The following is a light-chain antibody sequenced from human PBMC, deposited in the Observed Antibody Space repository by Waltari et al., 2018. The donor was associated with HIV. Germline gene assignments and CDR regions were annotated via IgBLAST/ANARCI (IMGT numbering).Light chain of an antibody. CDR2: EVN. V-gene: IGLV2-23*02. J-gene: IGLJ3*02. CDR1: SGDVGTYNL. CDR3: CSFTGDSTWV. Sequence: QSALTHPASVSGSPGQSITMSCTGASGDVGTYNLVSWYQQHPGKAPKLMIYEVNKRPSGVSNRFSGSKSGNTASLTISGLQAEDEAHYFCCSFTGDSTWVFGGGTKLTVL.